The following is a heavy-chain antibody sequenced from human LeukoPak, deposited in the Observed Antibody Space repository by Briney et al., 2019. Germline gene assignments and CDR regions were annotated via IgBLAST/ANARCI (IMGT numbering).Heavy chain of an antibody. CDR3: ARVSRLWWARDI. Sequence: SETLSLTCAVYGGSFSAYYWSWIRQPPGKGLEWIGEINHSGSTNYNPSLKSRVNISVDTSRNQFSLKLSSVTAADTAVYYCARVSRLWWARDIWGQGTMVTVSS. V-gene: IGHV4-34*01. J-gene: IGHJ3*02. CDR2: INHSGST. D-gene: IGHD2-21*01. CDR1: GGSFSAYY.